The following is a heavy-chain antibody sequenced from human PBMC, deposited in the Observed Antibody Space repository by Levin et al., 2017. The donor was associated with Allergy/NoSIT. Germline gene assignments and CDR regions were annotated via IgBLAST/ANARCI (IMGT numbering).Heavy chain of an antibody. V-gene: IGHV4-38-2*02. CDR1: GYSISSGYY. Sequence: SETLSLTCAVSGYSISSGYYWGWIRQPPGKGLEWIGSIYHSGSTYYNPSRKSRGTISVDTSKNQFSLKLSSVPAADTAVYYCAREHSGSSRDDYWGQGTLVTVSS. D-gene: IGHD1-26*01. J-gene: IGHJ4*02. CDR2: IYHSGST. CDR3: AREHSGSSRDDY.